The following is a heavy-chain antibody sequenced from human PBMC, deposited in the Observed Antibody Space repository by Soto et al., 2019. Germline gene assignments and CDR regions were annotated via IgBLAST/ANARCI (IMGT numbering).Heavy chain of an antibody. CDR1: GYSFTSYW. J-gene: IGHJ6*02. Sequence: GESLKFSCKGSGYSFTSYWIGWVRQMRGKGLEWMGIIYPADSDTRHSPSVQGQVTISADKYISTAYLQWSSLKASDTAMYYCARAISDIVVVPAARGYYYYYGMDVWGQGTTVTVSS. CDR3: ARAISDIVVVPAARGYYYYYGMDV. CDR2: IYPADSDT. V-gene: IGHV5-51*01. D-gene: IGHD2-2*01.